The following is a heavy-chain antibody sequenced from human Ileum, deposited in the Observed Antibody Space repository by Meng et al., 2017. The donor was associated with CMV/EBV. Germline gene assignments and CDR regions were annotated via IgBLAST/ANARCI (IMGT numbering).Heavy chain of an antibody. Sequence: GGSLRLSCAASGFTFSSYSMNWVRQAPGKGLEWVSSISYSSSYIYYADSVKGRFTISRDNAKNSLYLQMNSLRAEDTAVYYCARDYAAAALDYWGQGTPVTVSS. CDR2: ISYSSSYI. D-gene: IGHD6-13*01. J-gene: IGHJ4*02. CDR1: GFTFSSYS. V-gene: IGHV3-21*01. CDR3: ARDYAAAALDY.